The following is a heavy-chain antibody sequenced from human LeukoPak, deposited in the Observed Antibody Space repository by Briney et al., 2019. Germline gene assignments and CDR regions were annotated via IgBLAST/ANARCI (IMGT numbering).Heavy chain of an antibody. CDR1: GGSFSGYY. J-gene: IGHJ6*02. CDR2: INHSGST. V-gene: IGHV4-34*01. D-gene: IGHD2-2*01. Sequence: SETLSLTCAVYGGSFSGYYWSWIRQPPGEGLEWIGEINHSGSTNYNPSLKSRVTISVDTSKNQFSLKLSSVTAADTAVYYCARGLRYCSSTSCYYYYGMDVWGQGTTVTVSS. CDR3: ARGLRYCSSTSCYYYYGMDV.